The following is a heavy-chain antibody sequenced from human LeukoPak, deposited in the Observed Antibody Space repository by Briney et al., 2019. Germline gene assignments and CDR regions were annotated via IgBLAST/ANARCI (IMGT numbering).Heavy chain of an antibody. V-gene: IGHV3-23*01. CDR2: ISGSGGST. CDR1: GFTFSSYA. J-gene: IGHJ4*02. CDR3: AKSGACDVVVPAAIGGVVY. D-gene: IGHD2-2*01. Sequence: PGGSLRLSCAASGFTFSSYAMSWVRQAPGKGLEWVSAISGSGGSTYYADSVKGRFTISRDNSKNTLYLQMNSLRAEDTAVYYCAKSGACDVVVPAAIGGVVYWGQGTLVTVSS.